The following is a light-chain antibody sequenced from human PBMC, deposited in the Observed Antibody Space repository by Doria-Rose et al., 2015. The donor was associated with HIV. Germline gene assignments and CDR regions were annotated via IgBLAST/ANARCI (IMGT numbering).Light chain of an antibody. Sequence: TQSPGTLSLSPGERATLPCRASQSFSSTYLAWYQQKPGQAPSLLIYDGSTRATGIPDRCSASGSGTDFTLTINRLEPEDFALYYCHQYGTSWTFGQGTKVEI. CDR2: DGS. CDR3: HQYGTSWT. CDR1: QSFSSTY. J-gene: IGKJ1*01. V-gene: IGKV3-20*01.